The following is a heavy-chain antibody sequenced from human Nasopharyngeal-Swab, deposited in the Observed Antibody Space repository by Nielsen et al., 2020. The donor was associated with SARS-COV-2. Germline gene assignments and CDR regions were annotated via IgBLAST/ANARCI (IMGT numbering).Heavy chain of an antibody. D-gene: IGHD3-10*01. CDR2: ISSSGSTI. Sequence: GESLKISCAASGLTFSDYYMSWIRQAPGKGLEWVSYISSSGSTIYYADSVKGRFTISRDNAKNSLYLQMNSLRAEDTAVYYCARDADYYGSGIYLGYWGQGTPVTVSS. J-gene: IGHJ4*02. V-gene: IGHV3-11*04. CDR1: GLTFSDYY. CDR3: ARDADYYGSGIYLGY.